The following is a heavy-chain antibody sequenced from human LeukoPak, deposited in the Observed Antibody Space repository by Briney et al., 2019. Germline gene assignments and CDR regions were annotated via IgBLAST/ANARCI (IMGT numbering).Heavy chain of an antibody. V-gene: IGHV1-69*04. CDR3: AREHSSGWYSWFDP. Sequence: ASVKVSCKASGGTFSSYAISWVRQAPGQGLEWMGRIIPILGIANYAQKFQGRVTITADKSTSTAYMELSSLRSEDTAVYYCAREHSSGWYSWFDPWGQGTLVTVSS. D-gene: IGHD6-19*01. CDR2: IIPILGIA. CDR1: GGTFSSYA. J-gene: IGHJ5*02.